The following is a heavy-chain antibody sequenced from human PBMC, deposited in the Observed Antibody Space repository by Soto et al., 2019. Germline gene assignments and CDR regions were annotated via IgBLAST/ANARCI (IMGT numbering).Heavy chain of an antibody. D-gene: IGHD3-16*01. J-gene: IGHJ6*02. V-gene: IGHV4-39*01. CDR1: GGSISSSSYY. Sequence: QLQLQESGPGLVKPSETLSLTCTVSGGSISSSSYYWGWIRQPPGKGLEWIGSIYYSGYTYYNPPRKSPVTISVDTSKNQFDLKLSSVTAADTAVYYCARHNGAHYVGYYYDMDVWGQGNTVTVSS. CDR2: IYYSGYT. CDR3: ARHNGAHYVGYYYDMDV.